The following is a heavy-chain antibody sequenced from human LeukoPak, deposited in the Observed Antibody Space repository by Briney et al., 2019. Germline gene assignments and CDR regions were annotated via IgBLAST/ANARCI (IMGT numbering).Heavy chain of an antibody. CDR2: INHSGST. Sequence: SETLSLTCAVYGGSLSNYYWSWIRQPPGKGLVWIGEINHSGSTKFNPSLKSRVTILVAMSKSQFSLELRSVTAADTAVYYCARGPASGSDFAWFDPWGQGTLVTVSS. D-gene: IGHD3-10*01. V-gene: IGHV4-34*01. CDR3: ARGPASGSDFAWFDP. CDR1: GGSLSNYY. J-gene: IGHJ5*02.